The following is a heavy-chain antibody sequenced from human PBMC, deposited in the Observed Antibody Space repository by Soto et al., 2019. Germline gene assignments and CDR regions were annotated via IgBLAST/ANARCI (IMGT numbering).Heavy chain of an antibody. J-gene: IGHJ5*02. Sequence: SETLSLTCTVSGGSISSSSYYWGWIRQPPGKGLEWIGSIYYSGSTYYNPSLKSRVTISVDTSKNQFSLKLSSVTAADTAVYYCARQSRVHNWFDPWGQGTLVTVSS. CDR1: GGSISSSSYY. CDR3: ARQSRVHNWFDP. D-gene: IGHD3-10*01. V-gene: IGHV4-39*01. CDR2: IYYSGST.